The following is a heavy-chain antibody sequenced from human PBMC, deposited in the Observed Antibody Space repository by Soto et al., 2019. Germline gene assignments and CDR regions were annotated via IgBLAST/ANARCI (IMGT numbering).Heavy chain of an antibody. Sequence: ASVKVSCKASGGTFSSYAISWVRQAPGQGLEWMGGIIPIFGTANYAQKFQGRVTITADESTSTAYMELSSLRSEDTAVYYCARRGYSYGFYFDYWGQGTLVTVSS. J-gene: IGHJ4*02. V-gene: IGHV1-69*13. CDR2: IIPIFGTA. CDR3: ARRGYSYGFYFDY. D-gene: IGHD5-18*01. CDR1: GGTFSSYA.